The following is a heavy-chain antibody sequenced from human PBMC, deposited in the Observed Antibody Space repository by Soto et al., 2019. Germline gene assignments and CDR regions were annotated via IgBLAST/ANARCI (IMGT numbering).Heavy chain of an antibody. J-gene: IGHJ4*02. CDR3: ARWAGGSGAYYFDY. Sequence: QVQLQESGPGLVKPSGTLSLTCAVSGGSISSSNWWSWVRQPPGKGLEWIGKIYHSGSTNYNPSLKSRVTISVDQSKNQFSLKLSSVTAADTAVYYCARWAGGSGAYYFDYWGQGTLVTVSS. CDR2: IYHSGST. CDR1: GGSISSSNW. V-gene: IGHV4-4*02. D-gene: IGHD2-15*01.